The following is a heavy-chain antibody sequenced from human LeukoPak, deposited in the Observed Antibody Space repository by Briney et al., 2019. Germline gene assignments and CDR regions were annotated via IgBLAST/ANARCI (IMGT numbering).Heavy chain of an antibody. CDR2: INSDGRST. Sequence: GGSLRLSCAASGFTFSSYWMHWVRQAPGKGLVWVSRINSDGRSTSYADSVKGRFTISRDNAKNTLYLQMNSLRAEDTAVYYCARGPMTYYYDSSGYFDLWGRGTLVTVSS. D-gene: IGHD3-22*01. V-gene: IGHV3-74*01. CDR3: ARGPMTYYYDSSGYFDL. J-gene: IGHJ2*01. CDR1: GFTFSSYW.